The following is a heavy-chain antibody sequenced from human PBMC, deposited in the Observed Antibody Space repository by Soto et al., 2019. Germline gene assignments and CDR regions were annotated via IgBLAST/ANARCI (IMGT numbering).Heavy chain of an antibody. J-gene: IGHJ6*02. CDR3: AGEISGAYAYYYSGRDA. CDR1: GGTFSSYA. Sequence: QVQLVQSGAEVKKPGSSVKVSCKASGGTFSSYAISWVRQAPGQGLEWMGGIIPIFGTANYAQKFQARVRFPGAKSTSTAYRKRSAWRSEDTAVYYGAGEISGAYAYYYSGRDAWAQGPRSPSP. V-gene: IGHV1-69*14. D-gene: IGHD4-17*01. CDR2: IIPIFGTA.